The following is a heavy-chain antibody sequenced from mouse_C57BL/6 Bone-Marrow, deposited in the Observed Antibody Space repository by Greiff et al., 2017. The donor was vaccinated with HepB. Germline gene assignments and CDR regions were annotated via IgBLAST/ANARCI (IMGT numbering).Heavy chain of an antibody. CDR1: GYSFTDYN. V-gene: IGHV1-39*01. D-gene: IGHD1-1*01. CDR3: ASLGYYGSSPHWYFDV. CDR2: INPNYGTT. J-gene: IGHJ1*03. Sequence: QLQQPGPELVKPGASVKISCKASGYSFTDYNMNWVKQSNGKSLEWIGVINPNYGTTSYNQKFKGKATLTVDQSSSTAYMQLNSLTSEDSAVYYCASLGYYGSSPHWYFDVWGTGTTVTVSS.